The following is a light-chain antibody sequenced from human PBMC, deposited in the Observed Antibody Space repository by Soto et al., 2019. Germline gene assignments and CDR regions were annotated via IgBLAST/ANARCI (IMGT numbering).Light chain of an antibody. CDR2: EVT. CDR1: SSDVGGYNY. Sequence: QSALTQPASVSGSPGQSITISCTGTSSDVGGYNYVSWYQQYPGKAPKLIIYEVTVRPSGVSIRFSGSKSGDTASLTISGLQAEDEADYYCSSYTSSTTYVFGGGTKVTVL. V-gene: IGLV2-14*01. CDR3: SSYTSSTTYV. J-gene: IGLJ1*01.